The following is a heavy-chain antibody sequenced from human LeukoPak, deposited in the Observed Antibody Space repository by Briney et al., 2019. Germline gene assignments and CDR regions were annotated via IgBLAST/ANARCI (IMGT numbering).Heavy chain of an antibody. Sequence: GASVKVSCKASGYTFTAYYIHWLRQAPGQGLEWMGWINPNSGATKYAQKFQGRVTMTRDTSISTAYMELSRLRSDDTAVYYCARDGGRVATIFDYWGQGTLVTVSS. J-gene: IGHJ4*02. CDR1: GYTFTAYY. D-gene: IGHD5-12*01. V-gene: IGHV1-2*02. CDR2: INPNSGAT. CDR3: ARDGGRVATIFDY.